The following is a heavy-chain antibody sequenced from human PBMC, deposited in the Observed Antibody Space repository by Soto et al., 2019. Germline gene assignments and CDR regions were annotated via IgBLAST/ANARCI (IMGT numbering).Heavy chain of an antibody. CDR2: MNPNSGNT. J-gene: IGHJ6*02. CDR1: GYTFTSYD. V-gene: IGHV1-8*01. CDR3: ARAQLERRAGYCYYYGMDV. D-gene: IGHD1-1*01. Sequence: GASVKVSCKASGYTFTSYDINWVRQATGQGLEWMGWMNPNSGNTGYAQKFQGRVTMTRNTSISTAYMELSSLRSEDTAVYYCARAQLERRAGYCYYYGMDVWGQGTTVTVSS.